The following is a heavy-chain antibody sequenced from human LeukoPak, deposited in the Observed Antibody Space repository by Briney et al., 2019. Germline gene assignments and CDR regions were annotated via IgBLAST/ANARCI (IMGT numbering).Heavy chain of an antibody. CDR2: FDPEDDEA. D-gene: IGHD1-1*01. Sequence: ASVKVSCKVSGYSLSELSIHWVRQAPGKGLEWMGGFDPEDDEAIYVQSLEGRATMTEDTSTDTAYMELSGLTSDDAAVYYCATDVTGTAPYDFWGQGTLVTVS. CDR3: ATDVTGTAPYDF. CDR1: GYSLSELS. J-gene: IGHJ4*02. V-gene: IGHV1-24*01.